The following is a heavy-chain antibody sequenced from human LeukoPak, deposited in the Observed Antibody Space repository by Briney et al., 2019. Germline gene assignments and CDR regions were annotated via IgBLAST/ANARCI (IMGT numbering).Heavy chain of an antibody. CDR1: GFTFSSYG. CDR2: IWYDGSNK. J-gene: IGHJ4*02. V-gene: IGHV3-30*02. Sequence: PGGSLRLSCAASGFTFSSYGMHWVRQAPGKGLEGGAVIWYDGSNKYYAASVKGRFTISRDNSKNTLYLQMNSLRAEDTAVYYCAKDLTFYDSSGFPSDYWGQGTLVTVSS. D-gene: IGHD3-22*01. CDR3: AKDLTFYDSSGFPSDY.